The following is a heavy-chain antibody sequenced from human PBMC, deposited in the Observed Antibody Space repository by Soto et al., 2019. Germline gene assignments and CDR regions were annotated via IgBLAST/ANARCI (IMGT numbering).Heavy chain of an antibody. J-gene: IGHJ3*02. V-gene: IGHV5-10-1*01. Sequence: GESLKISCKGPGYSFTSYWISWVRQMPGKGLEWMGRIDPSDSYTNYSPSFQGHVTISADKSISTAYLQWSSLKASDTAVYYCASSLGYCYVLGAFGIWGQGTMVPVSS. CDR1: GYSFTSYW. D-gene: IGHD5-18*01. CDR2: IDPSDSYT. CDR3: ASSLGYCYVLGAFGI.